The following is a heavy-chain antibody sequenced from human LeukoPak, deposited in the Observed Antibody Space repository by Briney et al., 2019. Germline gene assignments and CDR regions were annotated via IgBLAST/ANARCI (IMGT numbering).Heavy chain of an antibody. CDR2: IYYSGST. D-gene: IGHD6-19*01. CDR3: ARARRGWYVEY. Sequence: SETLSLTCAVSGGSISSGGYSWSWIRQPPGKGLEWIGYIYYSGSTYYNPSLKSRVTISVDTSKNQFSLKLSSVTAADTAVYYCARARRGWYVEYWGQGTLVTVSS. J-gene: IGHJ4*02. V-gene: IGHV4-30-4*07. CDR1: GGSISSGGYS.